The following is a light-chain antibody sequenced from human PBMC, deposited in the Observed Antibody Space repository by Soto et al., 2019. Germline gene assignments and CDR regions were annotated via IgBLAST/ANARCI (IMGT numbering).Light chain of an antibody. CDR2: GAS. J-gene: IGKJ2*01. Sequence: EIVMTQSTATLSLSPGERATLSCRASQSVSGNLAWYQQKPGQAPRLLIYGASTRATGIPSRFSGSGSGTEFTLTISSLQSEDFAVYYCQQYNNWPPITFGQGTKLEIK. V-gene: IGKV3-15*01. CDR3: QQYNNWPPIT. CDR1: QSVSGN.